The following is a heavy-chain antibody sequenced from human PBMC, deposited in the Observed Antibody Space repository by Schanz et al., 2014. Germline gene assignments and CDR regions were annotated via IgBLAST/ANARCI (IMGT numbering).Heavy chain of an antibody. V-gene: IGHV3-48*01. D-gene: IGHD5-12*01. J-gene: IGHJ4*02. CDR2: ITYNGGTI. CDR3: ARKVVATIGGYYDN. CDR1: GFTFSSHS. Sequence: VQLVESGGGVVQPGRSLRLSCAASGFTFSSHSFNWVRQAPGKGLEWISYITYNGGTIYYADSVRGRFTISRDNAENTLFLQMNSLRAEDTAVYYCARKVVATIGGYYDNWGQGTLVIVSS.